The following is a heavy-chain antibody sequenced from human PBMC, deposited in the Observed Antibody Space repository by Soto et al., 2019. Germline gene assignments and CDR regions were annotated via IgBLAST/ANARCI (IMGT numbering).Heavy chain of an antibody. Sequence: GGSLRLSCTASGFSFNNYAMHWVRQAPGKGLEWVSLISDTGGGAYNADSVQGRFTISRDNSKNTLYLQMNSLRAEDTAIYYCVREGSGWYSLGSFGFWGRGTMVTVSS. CDR1: GFSFNNYA. V-gene: IGHV3-23*01. J-gene: IGHJ3*01. CDR3: VREGSGWYSLGSFGF. D-gene: IGHD6-19*01. CDR2: ISDTGGGA.